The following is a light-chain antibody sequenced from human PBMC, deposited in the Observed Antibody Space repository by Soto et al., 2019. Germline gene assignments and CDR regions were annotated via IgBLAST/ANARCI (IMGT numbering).Light chain of an antibody. CDR3: QQSFSNPRT. Sequence: DIQMIQSPSSVSASVGDRVTVTCRASQGIAGWLGWYQQKPGQAPKLLIFLASTLESGVPSRFGGSGSGTDFTLTISSLQPEDFATYYCQQSFSNPRTFGGGTKVEIQ. CDR2: LAS. V-gene: IGKV1-12*01. CDR1: QGIAGW. J-gene: IGKJ4*01.